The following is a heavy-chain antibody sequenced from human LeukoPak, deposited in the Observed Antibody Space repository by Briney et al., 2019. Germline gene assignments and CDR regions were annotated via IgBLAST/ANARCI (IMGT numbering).Heavy chain of an antibody. Sequence: SETLSLTCAVYGGSFSGYYWSWIRQPPGKGLEWIGEINHSGSTNYNPSLKSRVTISVDTSKNQFSLKLSSATAADTAVYYCAGGSRPTLCYGSGSYWPNDSWGQGTLVTVSS. V-gene: IGHV4-34*01. CDR3: AGGSRPTLCYGSGSYWPNDS. J-gene: IGHJ4*02. CDR1: GGSFSGYY. D-gene: IGHD3-10*01. CDR2: INHSGST.